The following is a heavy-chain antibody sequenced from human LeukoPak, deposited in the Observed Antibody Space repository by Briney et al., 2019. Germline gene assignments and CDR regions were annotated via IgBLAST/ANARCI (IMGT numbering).Heavy chain of an antibody. CDR2: IGSSSSPI. V-gene: IGHV3-48*01. Sequence: GGSLRLSCAASGFTFSSYSMNWVRQAPGKGLEWVSYIGSSSSPIYYADSVKGRFTISRDNSKNTLYLQMNSLRAEDTAVYYCARERVGYYDSSGYYSPLGPFDYWGQGTLVTVSS. J-gene: IGHJ4*02. CDR3: ARERVGYYDSSGYYSPLGPFDY. D-gene: IGHD3-22*01. CDR1: GFTFSSYS.